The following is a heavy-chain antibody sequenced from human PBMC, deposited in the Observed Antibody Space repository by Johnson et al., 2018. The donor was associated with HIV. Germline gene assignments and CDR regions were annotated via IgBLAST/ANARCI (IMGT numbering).Heavy chain of an antibody. CDR1: GFTFSSYA. CDR3: ARSDASDI. CDR2: IKQAGSAK. V-gene: IGHV3-7*03. Sequence: VQLVESGGGVVQPGRSLRLSCAASGFTFSSYAMHWVRQAPGKGLESVATIKQAGSAKYYVDSVKGRFTISRDNAKNSLYLQMNSLRAEETAVYYCARSDASDIWGQGTMFTVSS. J-gene: IGHJ3*02.